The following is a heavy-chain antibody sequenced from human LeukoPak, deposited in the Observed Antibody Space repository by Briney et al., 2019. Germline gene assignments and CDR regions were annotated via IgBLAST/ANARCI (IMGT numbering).Heavy chain of an antibody. CDR1: GFTFTNYA. J-gene: IGHJ4*02. CDR3: AKDLFDYGNYDYFDS. CDR2: ISGSGGST. D-gene: IGHD4-11*01. Sequence: GGSLRLSCAASGFTFTNYAMTWVHQAPGKGLKWVSSISGSGGSTYYADSVTGRFTISRDPSKNTVYLQMNSLRVEDTAVYYCAKDLFDYGNYDYFDSWGQGTLVTVSS. V-gene: IGHV3-23*01.